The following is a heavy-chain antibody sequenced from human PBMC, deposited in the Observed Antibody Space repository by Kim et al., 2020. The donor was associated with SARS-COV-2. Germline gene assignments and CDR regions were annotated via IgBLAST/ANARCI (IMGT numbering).Heavy chain of an antibody. CDR2: IKYDGGEK. V-gene: IGHV3-7*01. CDR1: GFTFSTHW. CDR3: AREGSSYNSAWSGGYFDY. J-gene: IGHJ4*02. Sequence: GGSLRLSCAASGFTFSTHWLTWVRQAPGKGLEWVANIKYDGGEKYYVDSVKGRFTISRDNAKNSLFLQMNSLRGEDTAVYYSAREGSSYNSAWSGGYFDYWSQGTLVTVSS. D-gene: IGHD6-19*01.